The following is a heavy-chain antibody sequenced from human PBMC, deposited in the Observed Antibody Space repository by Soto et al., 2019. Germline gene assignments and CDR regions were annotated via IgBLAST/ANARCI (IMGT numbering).Heavy chain of an antibody. CDR3: ASLRGGDGMDV. J-gene: IGHJ6*02. Sequence: QVQLVQSGAEVKKPGSSVKVSCKASGGTFSSYAISWVRQATGQGLGWMGGIIPILGTANYAQKFQGRVTISADESTSTAYVELSSLRSEVTGVYYCASLRGGDGMDVWGHGTTVTVSS. D-gene: IGHD3-16*01. CDR2: IIPILGTA. CDR1: GGTFSSYA. V-gene: IGHV1-69*01.